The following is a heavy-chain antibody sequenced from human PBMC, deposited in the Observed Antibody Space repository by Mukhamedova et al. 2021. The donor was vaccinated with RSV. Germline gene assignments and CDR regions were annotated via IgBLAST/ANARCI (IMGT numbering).Heavy chain of an antibody. Sequence: VRQAPGKGLEWVSVISNIDGRTYYADSVKGRFTISRDNSQNTLFLQMNRLRVEDTAIYYCASEWLLNYWGQGTLVTVSS. D-gene: IGHD3-3*01. V-gene: IGHV3-23*01. CDR3: ASEWLLNY. J-gene: IGHJ4*02. CDR2: ISNIDGRT.